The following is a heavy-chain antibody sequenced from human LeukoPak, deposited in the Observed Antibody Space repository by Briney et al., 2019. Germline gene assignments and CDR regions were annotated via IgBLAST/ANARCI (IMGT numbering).Heavy chain of an antibody. CDR3: AKDQQVVLMVYAPMDV. CDR1: GFTFSTYA. CDR2: ISGSGGST. V-gene: IGHV3-23*01. Sequence: GGSLRLSCAASGFTFSTYAMSWVREAPGKGLEWVSAISGSGGSTYYADSVKGRFTISRDNSKNTLYLQMNSLRAEDTAVYYCAKDQQVVLMVYAPMDVWGKGTTVTVSS. J-gene: IGHJ6*04. D-gene: IGHD2-8*01.